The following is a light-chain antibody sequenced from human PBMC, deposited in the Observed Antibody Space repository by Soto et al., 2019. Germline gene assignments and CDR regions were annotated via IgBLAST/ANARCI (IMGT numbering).Light chain of an antibody. CDR3: QSYDTSLSGVV. Sequence: QSALTQPPSVSGAPGQRVTISCTGSNSNIGAGYGVHWYQQLPGTAPKLLIYENNNRPSGVPDRFSGSKSGTSVSLAITGLQAEDEADYYCQSYDTSLSGVVFGGGTKLTVL. CDR1: NSNIGAGYG. J-gene: IGLJ2*01. V-gene: IGLV1-40*01. CDR2: ENN.